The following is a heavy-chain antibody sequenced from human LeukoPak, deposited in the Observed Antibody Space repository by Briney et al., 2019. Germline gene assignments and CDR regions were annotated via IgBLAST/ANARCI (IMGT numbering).Heavy chain of an antibody. D-gene: IGHD1-26*01. J-gene: IGHJ4*02. CDR3: AVIVGATPWDY. Sequence: AGSLSLSCAASGFTFSSYSMNWVRRAPGQGLEWVSSISSSSSYIYYADSVKGRFTISRDNAKNSLYLQMNSLRAEDTAVYYCAVIVGATPWDYWGQGTLVTVSS. CDR1: GFTFSSYS. V-gene: IGHV3-21*01. CDR2: ISSSSSYI.